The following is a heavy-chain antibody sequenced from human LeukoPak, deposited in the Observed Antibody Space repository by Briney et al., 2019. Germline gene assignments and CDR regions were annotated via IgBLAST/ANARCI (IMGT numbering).Heavy chain of an antibody. CDR1: GFTFSSYA. CDR2: ISGSGGST. D-gene: IGHD3-9*01. J-gene: IGHJ6*03. Sequence: PGGSLRLSCAASGFTFSSYAMSWVRQAPGKGLEWVSAISGSGGSTYYADSVKGRFTISRDNSKNTLYLQMNSLRAEDTAVYYCAAHYFDWLSYYYYMDVWGKGTTVTVSS. CDR3: AAHYFDWLSYYYYMDV. V-gene: IGHV3-23*01.